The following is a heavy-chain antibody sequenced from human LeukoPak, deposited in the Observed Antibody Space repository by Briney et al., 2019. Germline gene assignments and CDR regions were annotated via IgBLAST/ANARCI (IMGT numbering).Heavy chain of an antibody. J-gene: IGHJ6*02. V-gene: IGHV4-34*01. CDR1: GGSFSGCY. Sequence: SETLSLTCAVYGGSFSGCYWSWIRQPPGKGLEWIGEINHSGSTNYNPSLKSRVTISVDTSKNQFSLKLSSVTAADTAVYYCARFEVVAATGKDKKKDYYYGMDVWGQGTTVTVSS. D-gene: IGHD2-15*01. CDR3: ARFEVVAATGKDKKKDYYYGMDV. CDR2: INHSGST.